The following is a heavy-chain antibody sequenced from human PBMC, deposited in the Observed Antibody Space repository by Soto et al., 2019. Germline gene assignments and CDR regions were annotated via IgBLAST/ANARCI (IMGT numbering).Heavy chain of an antibody. CDR1: GGTFSSYT. CDR3: AREEYYYGSGAFFDY. Sequence: QVQLVQSGAEVKKPGSSVKVSCKASGGTFSSYTISWVRQAPGQGLEWMGRIIPILGIANYAQKFQGRVTITADKSTSTAYMELRSLRSEDTAVYYCAREEYYYGSGAFFDYWCQGTLVTVSS. V-gene: IGHV1-69*08. D-gene: IGHD3-10*01. CDR2: IIPILGIA. J-gene: IGHJ4*02.